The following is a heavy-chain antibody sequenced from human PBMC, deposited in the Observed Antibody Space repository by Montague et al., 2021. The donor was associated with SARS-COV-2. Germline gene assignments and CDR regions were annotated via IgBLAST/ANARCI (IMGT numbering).Heavy chain of an antibody. D-gene: IGHD5-12*01. J-gene: IGHJ4*02. CDR1: VPCNTGTYY. CDR2: IYYKGST. V-gene: IGHV4-39*01. CDR3: ARYSGYDLSTDY. Sequence: SETLSLTCLVLVPCNTGTYYKSWIRKSTGQGLECIGSIYYKGSTYYNPSLKSRVTISVDTSKNQFSLKLNSVTAADSAVYYCARYSGYDLSTDYWGPGSLVTVSS.